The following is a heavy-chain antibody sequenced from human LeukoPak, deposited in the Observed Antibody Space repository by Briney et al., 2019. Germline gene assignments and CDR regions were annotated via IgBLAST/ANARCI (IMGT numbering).Heavy chain of an antibody. J-gene: IGHJ5*02. CDR3: AKGVGWFDP. CDR1: GFTFSSYG. CDR2: ISYDGSNK. V-gene: IGHV3-30*18. Sequence: PGGSLRLSCAASGFTFSSYGMHWVRQAPGKGLEWVAVISYDGSNKYYADSVKGRFTISRDNSKNTLYLQMNSLGAEDTAVYYCAKGVGWFDPWGQGTLVTVSS.